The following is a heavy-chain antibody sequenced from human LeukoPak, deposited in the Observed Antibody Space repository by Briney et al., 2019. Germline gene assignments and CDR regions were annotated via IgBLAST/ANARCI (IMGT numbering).Heavy chain of an antibody. V-gene: IGHV3-21*04. D-gene: IGHD5-24*01. CDR2: ISSSSSYI. Sequence: GGSLRLSCAASGFTFSSYSMNWVRQAPGKGLEWVSSISSSSSYIYYADSVKGRFTISRDNAKNSLYLQMNSLRAEDTALYYCAKDMRDGYNFYGMDVWGQGTTVTVSS. J-gene: IGHJ6*02. CDR1: GFTFSSYS. CDR3: AKDMRDGYNFYGMDV.